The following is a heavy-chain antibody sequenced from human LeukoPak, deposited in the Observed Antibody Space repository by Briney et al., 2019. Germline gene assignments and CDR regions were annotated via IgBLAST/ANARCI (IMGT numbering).Heavy chain of an antibody. D-gene: IGHD2-2*01. J-gene: IGHJ5*02. Sequence: PGGSLRLSCAASGFTFSSYWMSWVRQAPGKGLEWVANIKQDGSEKYYVDSVKGRFTISRDNAKNSLYLQMNSLRAEDTAVYYCARDHGRYQLRNPNWFDPWGRGTLVTVSS. V-gene: IGHV3-7*01. CDR2: IKQDGSEK. CDR3: ARDHGRYQLRNPNWFDP. CDR1: GFTFSSYW.